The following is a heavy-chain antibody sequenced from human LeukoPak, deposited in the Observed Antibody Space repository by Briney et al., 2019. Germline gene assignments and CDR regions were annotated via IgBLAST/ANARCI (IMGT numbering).Heavy chain of an antibody. Sequence: SETLSLTCTVSGGSISSSSYYWGWIRQPPGKGLEWIGSIYYSGSTCYNPSLKSRVTISVDTSKNQFSLKLSSVTAADTAVYYCARQFQQLVFIDYWGQGTLVTVSS. CDR1: GGSISSSSYY. CDR3: ARQFQQLVFIDY. D-gene: IGHD6-13*01. J-gene: IGHJ4*02. CDR2: IYYSGST. V-gene: IGHV4-39*01.